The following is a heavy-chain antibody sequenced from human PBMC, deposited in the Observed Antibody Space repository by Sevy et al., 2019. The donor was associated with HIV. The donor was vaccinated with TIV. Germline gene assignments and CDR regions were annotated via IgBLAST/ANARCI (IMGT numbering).Heavy chain of an antibody. Sequence: GGSLRLSCAASGFTFNRYWMSWVRQAPGKGLEWVANIKQDGSEKYYVDSVKGRFTISRDNAKNSLYLQMNSLGAEDTAVYYCARDRCSGGSCYSYYFDYWGQGTLVTVSS. V-gene: IGHV3-7*03. CDR3: ARDRCSGGSCYSYYFDY. J-gene: IGHJ4*02. CDR1: GFTFNRYW. D-gene: IGHD2-15*01. CDR2: IKQDGSEK.